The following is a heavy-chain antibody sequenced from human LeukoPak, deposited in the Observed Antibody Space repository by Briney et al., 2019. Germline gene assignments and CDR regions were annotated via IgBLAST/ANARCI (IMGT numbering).Heavy chain of an antibody. CDR3: ARDLPMGSAAHYYYGMDV. V-gene: IGHV1-46*01. J-gene: IGHJ6*02. CDR2: INPSGGST. D-gene: IGHD2-2*01. Sequence: ASVKVSCKASGYTFTSYYMHWVRQAPGRGLEWMGIINPSGGSTSYAQKFQGRVTMTRDTSTSTVYMELSSLRSEDTAVYYCARDLPMGSAAHYYYGMDVWGQGTTVTVSS. CDR1: GYTFTSYY.